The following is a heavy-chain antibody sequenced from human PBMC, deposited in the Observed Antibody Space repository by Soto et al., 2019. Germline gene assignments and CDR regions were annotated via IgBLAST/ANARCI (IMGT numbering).Heavy chain of an antibody. Sequence: SETLSLTCAVYGGSFSGYYWSWIRQPPGKGLERIGEINHSGSTNYNPSLKSRVTISVDTSKNQFSLKLSSVTAADTAVYYCARKRYRAGLGYWGQGTLVTVSS. D-gene: IGHD5-12*01. CDR3: ARKRYRAGLGY. J-gene: IGHJ4*02. CDR2: INHSGST. V-gene: IGHV4-34*01. CDR1: GGSFSGYY.